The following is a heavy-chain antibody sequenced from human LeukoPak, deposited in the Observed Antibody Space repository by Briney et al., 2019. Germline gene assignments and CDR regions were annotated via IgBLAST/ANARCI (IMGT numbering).Heavy chain of an antibody. V-gene: IGHV3-23*01. Sequence: PGGSLRLSCAASGFTFSSYAMNWVRQAPGKGLEWVSFISGSGDTTYYADSAKGRFTISRDKSKNTLYLQMNSLRAEDTAVYYCAKSRGESRGASNYWGQGTLVTVSS. CDR2: ISGSGDTT. CDR3: AKSRGESRGASNY. CDR1: GFTFSSYA. D-gene: IGHD1-26*01. J-gene: IGHJ4*02.